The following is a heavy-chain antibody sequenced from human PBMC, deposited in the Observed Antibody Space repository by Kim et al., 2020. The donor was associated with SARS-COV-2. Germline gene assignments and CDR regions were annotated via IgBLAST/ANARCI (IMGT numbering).Heavy chain of an antibody. D-gene: IGHD2-8*01. Sequence: ASVKVSCKASGYTFTGYYMHWVRQAPGQGLEWMGWINPNSGGTNYAQKFQGRVTMTRDTSISTAYMELSRLRSDDTAVYYCARGGFSALMVYAIEPWGQGTLVTVSS. CDR1: GYTFTGYY. CDR2: INPNSGGT. CDR3: ARGGFSALMVYAIEP. V-gene: IGHV1-2*02. J-gene: IGHJ5*02.